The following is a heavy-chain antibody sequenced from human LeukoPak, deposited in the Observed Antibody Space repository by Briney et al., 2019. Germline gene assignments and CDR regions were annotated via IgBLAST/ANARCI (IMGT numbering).Heavy chain of an antibody. CDR3: ARHSADDAWSGEPPTPFDI. CDR1: GGSVSSGAYY. J-gene: IGHJ3*02. D-gene: IGHD3-10*01. V-gene: IGHV4-30-2*03. CDR2: IYWTGST. Sequence: KPSQTLSLTCTVSGGSVSSGAYYWSWIRQPPGKGLEWIGSIYWTGSTYYTPPLKSRLTMSVDKSKKQLSLNLSSVTAADTAVYYCARHSADDAWSGEPPTPFDIWGQGTPVTVSS.